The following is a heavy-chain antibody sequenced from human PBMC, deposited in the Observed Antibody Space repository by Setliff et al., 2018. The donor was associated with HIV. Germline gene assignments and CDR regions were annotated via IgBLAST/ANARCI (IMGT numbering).Heavy chain of an antibody. CDR1: GGSISSGTYF. V-gene: IGHV4-61*09. Sequence: KPSETLSLTCTVSGGSISSGTYFWSWIRQPAGKGLEWIGHIHTSGNANYNPSLNSRVTISVDTSKNHFSLKLSSVTAADTAVYYCARSPLPSITVAGTIGYWGQGSLVTVSS. CDR3: ARSPLPSITVAGTIGY. CDR2: IHTSGNA. D-gene: IGHD6-19*01. J-gene: IGHJ4*02.